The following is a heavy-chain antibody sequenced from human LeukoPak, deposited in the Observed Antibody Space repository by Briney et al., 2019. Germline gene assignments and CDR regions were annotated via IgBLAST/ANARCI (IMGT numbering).Heavy chain of an antibody. CDR2: ISSSSSYI. V-gene: IGHV3-21*01. J-gene: IGHJ6*02. D-gene: IGHD3-22*01. CDR1: GFTFDDYA. CDR3: ARDGYDSSGYYYYYYYYGMDV. Sequence: GRSLRLSCAASGFTFDDYAMHWVRQAPGKGLEWVSSISSSSSYIYYADSVKGRFTISRDNAKNSLCLQMNSLRAEDTAVYYCARDGYDSSGYYYYYYYYGMDVWGQGTTVTVSS.